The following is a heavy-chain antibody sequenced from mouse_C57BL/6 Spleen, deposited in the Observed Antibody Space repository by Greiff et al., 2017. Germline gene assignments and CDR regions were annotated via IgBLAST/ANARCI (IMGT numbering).Heavy chain of an antibody. CDR2: IDPSDSYT. V-gene: IGHV1-50*01. CDR3: ARPRVYYYGSRGVYFDY. CDR1: GYTFTSYW. D-gene: IGHD1-1*01. J-gene: IGHJ2*01. Sequence: QVQLQQPGAELVKPGASVKLSCKASGYTFTSYWMQWVKQRPGQGLEWIGEIDPSDSYTNYNQKFKGKATLTVDTSSSTAYMQLSSLTSEDSAVYYCARPRVYYYGSRGVYFDYWGQGTTLTVSS.